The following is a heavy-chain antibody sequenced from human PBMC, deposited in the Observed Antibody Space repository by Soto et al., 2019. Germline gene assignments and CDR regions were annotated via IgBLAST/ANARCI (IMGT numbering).Heavy chain of an antibody. D-gene: IGHD2-2*01. CDR3: ASSHCSSTSCYFGSSWFDP. CDR2: IYYSGRT. Sequence: QVQLQESGPGLVKPSQTLSLTCTVSGGSINSGGYYWSWIRQHPGKGLEWIGYIYYSGRTYYNPSLKSRVTISVDTSKNQFSLKLSSVTAEDTAVYYCASSHCSSTSCYFGSSWFDPWGQGTLVTVSS. J-gene: IGHJ5*02. CDR1: GGSINSGGYY. V-gene: IGHV4-31*03.